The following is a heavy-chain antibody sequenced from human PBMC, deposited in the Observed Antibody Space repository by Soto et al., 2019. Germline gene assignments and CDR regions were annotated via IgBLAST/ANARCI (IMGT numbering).Heavy chain of an antibody. D-gene: IGHD4-17*01. Sequence: QLQLQESGSRLVKSSETLSLTCAVSGDTISTGGYSWAWIRQPPGKPLEGIGHTYHSGNPYYNPSLTTRVLISVAWSKTQFSVQLSSVTAADTAVYYCARDTYGAYVGYFDPWGQGTLGSVSS. CDR2: TYHSGNP. J-gene: IGHJ5*02. CDR3: ARDTYGAYVGYFDP. CDR1: GDTISTGGYS. V-gene: IGHV4-30-2*01.